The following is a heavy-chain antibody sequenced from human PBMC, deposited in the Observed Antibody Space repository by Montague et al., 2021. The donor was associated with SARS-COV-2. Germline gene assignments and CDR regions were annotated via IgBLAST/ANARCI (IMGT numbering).Heavy chain of an antibody. D-gene: IGHD3-10*01. J-gene: IGHJ4*02. Sequence: SETLSLTCSVSGYSISSGYYWGWIRQPPGKGLEWIGNIYHSGGTYYSPXHKSRVTVSVDTSKNQFSLRLSSVTAADTAVYYCARWYYGSGSYPHWGRGTLVTVSS. CDR3: ARWYYGSGSYPH. CDR1: GYSISSGYY. V-gene: IGHV4-38-2*01. CDR2: IYHSGGT.